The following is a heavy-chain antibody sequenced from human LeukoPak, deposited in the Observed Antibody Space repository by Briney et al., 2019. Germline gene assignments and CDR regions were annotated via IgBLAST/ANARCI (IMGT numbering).Heavy chain of an antibody. V-gene: IGHV4-59*08. CDR3: ARHDAHGDYAMSDY. J-gene: IGHJ4*02. CDR2: IYYSGST. CDR1: GGSISSYY. D-gene: IGHD4-17*01. Sequence: PSETLSLTRTVSGGSISSYYWSWIRQPPGKGLEWTGYIYYSGSTNYNPSLKSRVTISVDTSKNQFSLKLSSVTAADTAVYYCARHDAHGDYAMSDYWGQGTLVTVSS.